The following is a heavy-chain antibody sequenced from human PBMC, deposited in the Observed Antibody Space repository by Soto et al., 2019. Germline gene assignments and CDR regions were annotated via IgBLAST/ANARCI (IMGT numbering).Heavy chain of an antibody. V-gene: IGHV3-30*18. CDR1: GFTFSSYG. CDR3: AKDGEMATRRGNLDY. D-gene: IGHD5-12*01. Sequence: QVQLVESGGGVVQPGRSLRLSCAASGFTFSSYGMHWVRQAPGKGLEWVAVISYDGSNKYYADSGKGRITISRDKSKNTLYLQMNSLRAEDTAVYYCAKDGEMATRRGNLDYWGQGTLVTVSS. J-gene: IGHJ4*02. CDR2: ISYDGSNK.